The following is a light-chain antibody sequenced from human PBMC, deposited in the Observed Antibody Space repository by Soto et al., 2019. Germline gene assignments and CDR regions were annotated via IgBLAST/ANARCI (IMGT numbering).Light chain of an antibody. CDR2: TGS. J-gene: IGKJ1*01. CDR1: QAIDSW. CDR3: QQTLSFPPT. Sequence: DIQMTQSPSSVSASVGDRFTITCRASQAIDSWLEWYQQKPGEAPKLLXFTGSLLHSGVPPRFSGSGSGTDFTLTISSLQPEDFEPYYCQQTLSFPPTFGQGTKVDIK. V-gene: IGKV1-12*01.